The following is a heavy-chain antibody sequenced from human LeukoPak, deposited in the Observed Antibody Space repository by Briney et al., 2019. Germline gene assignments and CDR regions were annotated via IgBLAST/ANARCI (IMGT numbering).Heavy chain of an antibody. V-gene: IGHV1-69*05. J-gene: IGHJ6*03. Sequence: ASVKVSCKASGVTFSSYAISWVRQAPGQGLEWIGGLRPVFGPINSAQKFQDRVTLTKDDSTTTAYMGLRSLRSEDTAVYYCATIPMTGYHLGDHFYFYMAVWGKGTTVTVS. CDR1: GVTFSSYA. D-gene: IGHD3-22*01. CDR2: LRPVFGPI. CDR3: ATIPMTGYHLGDHFYFYMAV.